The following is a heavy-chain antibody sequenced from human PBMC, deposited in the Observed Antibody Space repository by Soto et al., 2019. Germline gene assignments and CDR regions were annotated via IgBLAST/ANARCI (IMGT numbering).Heavy chain of an antibody. CDR2: IYYYETT. CDR1: GASVTSGSYS. D-gene: IGHD2-15*01. V-gene: IGHV4-61*01. CDR3: ARVNRGGPYGLDV. Sequence: QVQLQESGPGLVRPSETLSLTCTVSGASVTSGSYSWSWIRQPPGKGLEWIASIYYYETTNYNPSLKSRVTMSLDTSNNQCSLNLSSVTAADTAVYYGARVNRGGPYGLDVWGQGTTVTVSS. J-gene: IGHJ6*02.